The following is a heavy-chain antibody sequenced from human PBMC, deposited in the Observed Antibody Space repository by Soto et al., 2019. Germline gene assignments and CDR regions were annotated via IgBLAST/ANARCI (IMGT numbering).Heavy chain of an antibody. CDR2: INQDGSEK. CDR1: GFIFSHFW. CDR3: AVLSIAAVVDF. V-gene: IGHV3-7*01. J-gene: IGHJ4*02. D-gene: IGHD6-25*01. Sequence: EEQLVESGGGWVQPGGSLRLSCAASGFIFSHFWLNWVRQAPGKGLEWVASINQDGSEKYYVDSVKGRFTISRDNAKSSLYLQMNSLRVEDTAVYYWAVLSIAAVVDFWGQGTLVTVSS.